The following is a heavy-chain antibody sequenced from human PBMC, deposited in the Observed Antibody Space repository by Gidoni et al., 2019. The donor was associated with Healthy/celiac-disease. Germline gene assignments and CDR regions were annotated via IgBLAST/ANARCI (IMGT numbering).Heavy chain of an antibody. Sequence: EVQLVESGGGLVQPGGSLRLSCAASGFTFSSYWMSWVRQAQGKGLEWVANIKQDGSEKYYVDSVKGRCTISRDNAKNSLYLQMNSLRAEDTAVYYCARKYGDSPCFDYWGQGTLVTVSS. D-gene: IGHD4-17*01. CDR3: ARKYGDSPCFDY. CDR2: IKQDGSEK. V-gene: IGHV3-7*01. J-gene: IGHJ4*02. CDR1: GFTFSSYW.